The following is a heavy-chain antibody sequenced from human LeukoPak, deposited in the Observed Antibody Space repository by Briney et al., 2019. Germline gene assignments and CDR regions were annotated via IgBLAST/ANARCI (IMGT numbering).Heavy chain of an antibody. CDR3: ATAGAFYFQN. J-gene: IGHJ4*02. CDR2: INGDARTI. Sequence: GGSLRLSCAASGFTFSTTWVHWVRQAPGQGLVWVSRINGDARTIDYADSVKGRFIISRDNAKNTLYLQMNSLRPEDTAVYYCATAGAFYFQNWGQGTLVTVSS. D-gene: IGHD1-1*01. V-gene: IGHV3-74*01. CDR1: GFTFSTTW.